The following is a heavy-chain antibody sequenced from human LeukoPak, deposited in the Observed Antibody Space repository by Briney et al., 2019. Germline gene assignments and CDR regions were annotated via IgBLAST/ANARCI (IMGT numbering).Heavy chain of an antibody. V-gene: IGHV3-48*03. CDR1: GFTFSNYE. J-gene: IGHJ6*03. CDR2: ISNFGDII. D-gene: IGHD2/OR15-2a*01. Sequence: GGSLRLSCAASGFTFSNYEMNWVRQAPGKGLEWISHISNFGDIIHYADSVEGRFTISRDNAKNSLYLQMNSLRAEDTAVYYCARVRREMKRSLGRITEYSYYYYMDVWGKGTTVTVSS. CDR3: ARVRREMKRSLGRITEYSYYYYMDV.